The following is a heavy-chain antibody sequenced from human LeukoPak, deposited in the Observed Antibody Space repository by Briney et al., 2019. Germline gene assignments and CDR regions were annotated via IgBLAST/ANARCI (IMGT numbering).Heavy chain of an antibody. CDR2: ISLSGSST. CDR3: ARDHPNKRTDY. Sequence: GGSLRLSCAASGFIFSDYSMTWLRQAPWKGLEWVSYISLSGSSTYYADSVKGRFTISRDNAKNSLYLQMSSLRVEDTAIYYCARDHPNKRTDYWGQGTLVSVSS. V-gene: IGHV3-11*04. CDR1: GFIFSDYS. D-gene: IGHD2/OR15-2a*01. J-gene: IGHJ4*02.